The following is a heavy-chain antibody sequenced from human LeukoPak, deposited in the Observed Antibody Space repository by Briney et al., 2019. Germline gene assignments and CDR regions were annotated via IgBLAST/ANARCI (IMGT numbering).Heavy chain of an antibody. CDR3: ARDQSSRGYFDY. D-gene: IGHD6-13*01. CDR1: GGTFSSYA. V-gene: IGHV1-69*04. Sequence: EASVKVSCKASGGTFSSYAISWVRQAPGQGLEWVGRIIPILGIANYAQKFQGRVTITADKSTSTAYMELSSLRSEDTAVYYCARDQSSRGYFDYWGQGTLVTVSS. J-gene: IGHJ4*02. CDR2: IIPILGIA.